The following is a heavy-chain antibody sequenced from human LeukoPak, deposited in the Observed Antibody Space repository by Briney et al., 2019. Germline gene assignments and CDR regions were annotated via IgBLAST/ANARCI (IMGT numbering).Heavy chain of an antibody. D-gene: IGHD4-23*01. Sequence: GGSLRLSCAASGFSFSNYDMHWVRQAPGKGLEWVAFIRYDGSNKYYADSVEGRFTISRDNSKNTLYLQMNYLRAEGTAVYYCAKNGGKLQHYYMDVWGKGTTVT. CDR2: IRYDGSNK. CDR1: GFSFSNYD. CDR3: AKNGGKLQHYYMDV. V-gene: IGHV3-30*02. J-gene: IGHJ6*03.